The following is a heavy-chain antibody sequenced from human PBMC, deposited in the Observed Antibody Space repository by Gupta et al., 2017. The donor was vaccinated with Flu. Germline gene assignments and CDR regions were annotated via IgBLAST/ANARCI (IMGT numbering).Heavy chain of an antibody. D-gene: IGHD2/OR15-2a*01. J-gene: IGHJ4*02. CDR3: ARRITYGKTFDY. CDR2: VGYSGNT. CDR1: GGSFSDTSYY. V-gene: IGHV4-39*01. Sequence: LQLQASGPALVKPSETLSLIYTVSGGSFSDTSYYWGWIRQTPGKGLGWIGNVGYSGNTFYNRYLKSRVTRSVDTAKNQFALKLSSVTAADTAVYYCARRITYGKTFDYWGQGSLVTVSS.